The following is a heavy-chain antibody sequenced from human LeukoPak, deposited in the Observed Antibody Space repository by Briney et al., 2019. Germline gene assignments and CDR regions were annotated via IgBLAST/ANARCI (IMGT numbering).Heavy chain of an antibody. V-gene: IGHV1-69*06. CDR1: GYTFTSYD. D-gene: IGHD3-22*01. CDR3: ARGDSYYYYYYMDV. Sequence: SVTVSCKASGYTFTSYDINWVRQAPGQGLEWMGGIIPIFGTANYAQKFQGRVTITADKSTSTAYMELSSLRSEDTAVYYCARGDSYYYYYYMDVWGKGTTVTVSS. J-gene: IGHJ6*03. CDR2: IIPIFGTA.